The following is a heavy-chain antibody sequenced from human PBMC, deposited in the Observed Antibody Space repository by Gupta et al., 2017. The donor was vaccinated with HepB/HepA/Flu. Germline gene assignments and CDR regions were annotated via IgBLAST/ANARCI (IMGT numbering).Heavy chain of an antibody. V-gene: IGHV3-49*03. Sequence: EVQLVESGGGLVQPGRSLRLSCIASEFTFGDYAMSWFRQAPRNGPGWVGFIRSKAYGGTTEYAASVKGRFTISRDDSKSIAYLQMNSLKTEDTAVYYCTRDVGDIVVVVAAWGYYYYGMDVWGQGTTVTVSS. CDR1: EFTFGDYA. D-gene: IGHD2-15*01. J-gene: IGHJ6*02. CDR2: IRSKAYGGTT. CDR3: TRDVGDIVVVVAAWGYYYYGMDV.